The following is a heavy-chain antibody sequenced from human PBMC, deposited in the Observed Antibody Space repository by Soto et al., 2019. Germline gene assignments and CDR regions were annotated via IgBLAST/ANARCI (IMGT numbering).Heavy chain of an antibody. J-gene: IGHJ5*02. Sequence: GASVKVSCKASGYTFTSYYMHWVRQAPGQGLEWMGIINPSGGSTSYAQKFQGRVTISRDNSKNTLYLQMNSLRAEDTAVYYCAKVWDGWFDPWGQGTLVTVSS. D-gene: IGHD1-26*01. CDR2: INPSGGST. CDR3: AKVWDGWFDP. V-gene: IGHV1-46*01. CDR1: GYTFTSYY.